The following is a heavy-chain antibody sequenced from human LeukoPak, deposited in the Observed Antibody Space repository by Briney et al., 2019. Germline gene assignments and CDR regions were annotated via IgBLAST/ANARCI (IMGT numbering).Heavy chain of an antibody. CDR3: ARLVDTAMAHFDH. D-gene: IGHD5-18*01. V-gene: IGHV3-48*01. J-gene: IGHJ4*02. CDR1: GFTFSTWS. Sequence: GGSLRLSCAASGFTFSTWSMNWVRQAPGKGLEWVSYISSSSNTIYYADSVKGRFTISRDNAKNSLYLQMNSLRAEDTAVYYSARLVDTAMAHFDHWGQGTLVTVSS. CDR2: ISSSSNTI.